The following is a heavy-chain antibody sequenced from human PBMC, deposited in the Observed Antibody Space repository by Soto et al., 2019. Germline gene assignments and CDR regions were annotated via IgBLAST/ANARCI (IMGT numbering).Heavy chain of an antibody. V-gene: IGHV1-69*13. Sequence: ASVKVSCKASGGTVRTYAIDWVRQAPGQGLEWMGGIIPLFGTAKYGQNFQGRITITADESTNTAYMELRSLRSQDPAVYYCARGVHYHSSGYYYFYWGQGTLVTVSS. CDR3: ARGVHYHSSGYYYFY. CDR2: IIPLFGTA. J-gene: IGHJ4*02. CDR1: GGTVRTYA. D-gene: IGHD3-22*01.